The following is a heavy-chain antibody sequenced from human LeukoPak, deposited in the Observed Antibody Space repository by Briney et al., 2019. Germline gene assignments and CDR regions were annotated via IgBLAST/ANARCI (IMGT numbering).Heavy chain of an antibody. D-gene: IGHD3-22*01. J-gene: IGHJ4*02. CDR1: GYTFTGYY. V-gene: IGHV1-2*02. CDR2: INPNSGGT. Sequence: ASVKVSCKASGYTFTGYYMHWVRQAPGQGLEWMGWINPNSGGTNYAQKFQGRVTMTRDTSISTAYMELSRLRSDDTAVYYCARGLYYDSSGSPVHYWGQGTRVTVSS. CDR3: ARGLYYDSSGSPVHY.